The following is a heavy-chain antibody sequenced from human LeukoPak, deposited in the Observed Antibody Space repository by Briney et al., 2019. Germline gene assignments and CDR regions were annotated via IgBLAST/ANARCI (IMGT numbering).Heavy chain of an antibody. CDR2: ISSGSMYI. CDR1: GSPFSRLR. CDR3: ARGGLNYADASDI. Sequence: GESLRHSCAASGSPFSRLRVNWVRQAPGKALEGVSYISSGSMYIYCADSVKGRFTIARDNAENSLYLQTNSLRGEDTAVYCCARGGLNYADASDIWGQGTMVTVSS. D-gene: IGHD4-11*01. J-gene: IGHJ3*02. V-gene: IGHV3-21*01.